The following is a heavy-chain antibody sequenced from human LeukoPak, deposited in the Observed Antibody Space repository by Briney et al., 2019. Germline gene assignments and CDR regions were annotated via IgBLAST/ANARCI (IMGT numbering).Heavy chain of an antibody. CDR2: ISGSGGST. J-gene: IGHJ3*02. V-gene: IGHV3-23*01. CDR1: GFTFSSYA. Sequence: GGSLRLSCAASGFTFSSYAMSWVRQAPGKGLEWVSAISGSGGSTYYADSVKGRFTISRDNSKNTLYLQMNSLRAEDTAVYYCAKVYCSSTSCYGPTDAFDIWGQGTMVTVSS. D-gene: IGHD2-2*01. CDR3: AKVYCSSTSCYGPTDAFDI.